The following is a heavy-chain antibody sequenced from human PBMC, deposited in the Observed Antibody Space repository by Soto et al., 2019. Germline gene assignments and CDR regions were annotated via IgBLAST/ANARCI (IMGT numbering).Heavy chain of an antibody. CDR3: ARGYCSGGSCYTYNWFDP. J-gene: IGHJ5*02. Sequence: QVQLVQSGAEVKKPGSSVKVSCKASGGTFSSYAISWVRQAPGQGLEWMGGSIPIFGTANYAQKFQGRVTITADEATSTAYMELSSLRSEDTAVYYCARGYCSGGSCYTYNWFDPWGQGTLVTVSS. D-gene: IGHD2-15*01. CDR2: SIPIFGTA. V-gene: IGHV1-69*01. CDR1: GGTFSSYA.